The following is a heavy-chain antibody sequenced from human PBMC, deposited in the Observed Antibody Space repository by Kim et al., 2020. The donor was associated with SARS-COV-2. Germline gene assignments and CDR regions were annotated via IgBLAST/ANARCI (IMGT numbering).Heavy chain of an antibody. Sequence: GGSLRLSCAASGFNFRNYAMHWGRQAPGKGLEWVAVISDDGNNKYYADLVKGRFTISRDNSKSSLYLQMNDLRPEDTAVYYCAKLDFSGYVVGSFDVWGQGTKVTVSS. CDR1: GFNFRNYA. J-gene: IGHJ3*01. V-gene: IGHV3-30*04. D-gene: IGHD5-12*01. CDR2: ISDDGNNK. CDR3: AKLDFSGYVVGSFDV.